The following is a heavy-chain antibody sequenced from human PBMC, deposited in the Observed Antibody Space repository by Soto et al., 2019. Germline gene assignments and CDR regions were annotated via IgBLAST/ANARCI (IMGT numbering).Heavy chain of an antibody. D-gene: IGHD3-10*01. Sequence: EVQLLESGGGLVQPAGSLRLSCAASGFTFSSYAMSWVRQAPGKGLEWVSAISGSGGSTYYADSVKGRFTISRDNSKNTLYLQMNSLRAEDTAVYYCAPHLWFGELYYWGQGTLVTVSS. J-gene: IGHJ4*02. CDR3: APHLWFGELYY. CDR1: GFTFSSYA. CDR2: ISGSGGST. V-gene: IGHV3-23*01.